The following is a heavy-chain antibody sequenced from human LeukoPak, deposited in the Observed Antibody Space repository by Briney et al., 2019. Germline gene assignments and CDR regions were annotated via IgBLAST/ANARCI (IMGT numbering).Heavy chain of an antibody. Sequence: GSLRLSCAASGFTFSSYEMNWVRQAPGKGLEWVSYISSSGSTIYYADSVKGRFTISRDNAKNSLYLQMNSLRAEDTAVYYCARAMDPSYYDSSGYQDWYFDLWGRGTLVTVSS. D-gene: IGHD3-22*01. CDR3: ARAMDPSYYDSSGYQDWYFDL. CDR1: GFTFSSYE. CDR2: ISSSGSTI. V-gene: IGHV3-48*03. J-gene: IGHJ2*01.